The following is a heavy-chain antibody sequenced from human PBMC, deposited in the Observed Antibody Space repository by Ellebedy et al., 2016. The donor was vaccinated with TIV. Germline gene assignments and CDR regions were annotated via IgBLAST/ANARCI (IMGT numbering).Heavy chain of an antibody. Sequence: GESLKISXAASGFSFSGYWMSWLRQAPGKGLEWVALISFDGSSKYYADSVKGRFTISRDNSKNTLYLQLHSLRTEDTAVFYCAKDRLTGSRNSDGLDIWGQGTMVTVSS. CDR2: ISFDGSSK. CDR1: GFSFSGYW. V-gene: IGHV3-30*18. CDR3: AKDRLTGSRNSDGLDI. D-gene: IGHD2-2*01. J-gene: IGHJ3*02.